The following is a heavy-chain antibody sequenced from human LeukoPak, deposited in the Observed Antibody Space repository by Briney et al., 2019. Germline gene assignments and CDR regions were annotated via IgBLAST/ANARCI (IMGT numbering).Heavy chain of an antibody. J-gene: IGHJ4*02. CDR1: GFTFSSYE. CDR2: ISSSGSTI. V-gene: IGHV3-48*03. CDR3: AKDPYSSGWYDGEYFDY. D-gene: IGHD6-19*01. Sequence: GGSLRLSCAASGFTFSSYEMNWVRQAPGKGLEWVSYISSSGSTIYYADTVKGRFTISRDNSKNTLYLQMNSLRAEDTAVYYCAKDPYSSGWYDGEYFDYWGQGTLATVSS.